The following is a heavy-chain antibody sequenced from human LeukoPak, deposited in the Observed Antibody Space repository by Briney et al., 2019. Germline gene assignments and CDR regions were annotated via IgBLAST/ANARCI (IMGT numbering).Heavy chain of an antibody. D-gene: IGHD2-2*01. J-gene: IGHJ3*02. Sequence: GGSLRLSCAASGFTVSSNYMSWVRQAPGKGLEWVSVIYSGGSTYYADSVKGRFTISRDNSKNTLYLQMNSLRAEDTAVYYCAKDRFIVVVPAAFDAFDIWGQGTMVTVSS. V-gene: IGHV3-53*01. CDR1: GFTVSSNY. CDR2: IYSGGST. CDR3: AKDRFIVVVPAAFDAFDI.